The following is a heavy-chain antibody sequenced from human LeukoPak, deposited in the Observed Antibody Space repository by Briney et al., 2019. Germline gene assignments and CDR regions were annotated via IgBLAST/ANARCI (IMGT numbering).Heavy chain of an antibody. V-gene: IGHV3-49*04. Sequence: GGSLRLSCTASGFTFGDYAMSWVRQAPGKGLEWVGFIRSKAYGGTTEYAASVKGRFTISRDDSKSIAYLQMNSLKTEDTAVYYCTRGGYGDYDAYYYYCYTDVWGKGTTVTISS. D-gene: IGHD4-17*01. CDR3: TRGGYGDYDAYYYYCYTDV. CDR2: IRSKAYGGTT. CDR1: GFTFGDYA. J-gene: IGHJ6*03.